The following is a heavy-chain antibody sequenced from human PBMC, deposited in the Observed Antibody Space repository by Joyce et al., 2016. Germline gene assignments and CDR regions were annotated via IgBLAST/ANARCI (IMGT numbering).Heavy chain of an antibody. Sequence: QVHLVVSGGGVVQPGRSLRLSCAASGFTFNQYAIHWVRQVPGKWLEWVAVISYDGSNKYYADSVKDRFTISRDNSKNTLYLQVNSLRPEDTAIYYCARDRTISIFGVGNDAFDIWGQGTMVTVSS. CDR3: ARDRTISIFGVGNDAFDI. CDR1: GFTFNQYA. J-gene: IGHJ3*02. V-gene: IGHV3-30-3*01. CDR2: ISYDGSNK. D-gene: IGHD3-3*01.